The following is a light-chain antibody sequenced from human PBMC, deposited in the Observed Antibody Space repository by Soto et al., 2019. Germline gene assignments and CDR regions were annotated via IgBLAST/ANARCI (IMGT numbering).Light chain of an antibody. V-gene: IGLV2-14*01. CDR2: EVS. CDR1: SSDVGGYNY. J-gene: IGLJ1*01. CDR3: SSYTSSSTHNYV. Sequence: QSALTQPAPVSGSPGQSITISCTGTSSDVGGYNYVSWYQQHPGKAPKLMIYEVSNRPSGVSNRFSGSKSGNTASLTISGLQAEDEADYYCSSYTSSSTHNYVFGTGTKVTVL.